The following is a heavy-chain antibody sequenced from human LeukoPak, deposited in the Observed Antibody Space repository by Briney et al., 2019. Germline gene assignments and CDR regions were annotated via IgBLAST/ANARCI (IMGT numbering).Heavy chain of an antibody. CDR1: GDSISSSY. V-gene: IGHV4-4*07. J-gene: IGHJ4*02. Sequence: SETLSLTCTVSGDSISSSYWSWIRQPAGKGLEWIGRIYTSGSTKYNPSLKSRVTISLDTSKNQFSLKVSSVTAADTAMYYCATTRWTSERGGFDYWGQGTLVTVSS. CDR3: ATTRWTSERGGFDY. CDR2: IYTSGST. D-gene: IGHD1-1*01.